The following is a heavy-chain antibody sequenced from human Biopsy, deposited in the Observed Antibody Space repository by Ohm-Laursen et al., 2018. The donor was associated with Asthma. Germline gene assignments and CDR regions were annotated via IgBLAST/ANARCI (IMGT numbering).Heavy chain of an antibody. J-gene: IGHJ4*02. V-gene: IGHV3-74*01. CDR1: GFTFTDYW. D-gene: IGHD6-19*01. CDR3: AREGVAGTHIED. Sequence: SLRLSCSASGFTFTDYWMHWVRQAPGKGLVWVSRINVEGTTTNCADSVKGRFTISRDNSKNTLSLQMNSLTAEDTAVYYCAREGVAGTHIEDWGQGTLVTVSS. CDR2: INVEGTTT.